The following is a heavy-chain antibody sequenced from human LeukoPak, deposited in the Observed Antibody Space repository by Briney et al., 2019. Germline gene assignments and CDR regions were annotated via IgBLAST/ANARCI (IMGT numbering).Heavy chain of an antibody. CDR1: GGTFSSYA. J-gene: IGHJ4*02. CDR2: IIPIFGTA. V-gene: IGHV1-69*13. CDR3: ARSSGYSSSRFDY. D-gene: IGHD6-13*01. Sequence: SAKVSCKASGGTFSSYAISWVRQAPGQGLEWMGGIIPIFGTANYAQKFQGRVTITADESTSTAYMELSSLRSEDTAVYYCARSSGYSSSRFDYWGQGTLVTVSS.